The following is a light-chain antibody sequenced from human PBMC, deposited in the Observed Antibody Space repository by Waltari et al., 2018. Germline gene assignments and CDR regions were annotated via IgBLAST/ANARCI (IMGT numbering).Light chain of an antibody. V-gene: IGKV3D-15*01. Sequence: EIVMTQSPATLSVSPGEGATLSCRASQNVANNLAWYQQKSGQAPRLLIYGASTSATGIPVRFSGSGSGTEFALTISSLQSEDSAVYYCQHYSDLPLTFGGGTKVEIK. CDR3: QHYSDLPLT. CDR2: GAS. J-gene: IGKJ4*01. CDR1: QNVANN.